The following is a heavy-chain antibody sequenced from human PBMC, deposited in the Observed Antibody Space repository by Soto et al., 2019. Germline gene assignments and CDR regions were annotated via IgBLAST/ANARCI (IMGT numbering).Heavy chain of an antibody. CDR1: GFTFSSYA. Sequence: GGSLRLSCAASGFTFSSYAMSWVRQAPGKGLEWVSAISGSGGSTYYADSVKGRFTISRDNSKNTLYLQMNSLKTEDTAVYYCTTGTHRTTAKYYDILTGPDYWGQGTLVTVSS. D-gene: IGHD3-9*01. V-gene: IGHV3-23*01. J-gene: IGHJ4*02. CDR2: ISGSGGST. CDR3: TTGTHRTTAKYYDILTGPDY.